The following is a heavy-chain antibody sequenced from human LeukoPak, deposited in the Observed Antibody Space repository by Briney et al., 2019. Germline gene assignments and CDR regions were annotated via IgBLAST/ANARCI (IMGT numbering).Heavy chain of an antibody. CDR2: ISSSGSTI. CDR3: ARGPEREYYYDSSGYYHGIDY. D-gene: IGHD3-22*01. J-gene: IGHJ4*02. Sequence: GGPLRLSCAASGFTFSSYEMNWVRQAPGKGLEWVSYISSSGSTIYYADSVKGRFTISRDNAKNSLYLQMNSLRAEDTAVYYCARGPEREYYYDSSGYYHGIDYWGQGTLVTVSS. V-gene: IGHV3-48*03. CDR1: GFTFSSYE.